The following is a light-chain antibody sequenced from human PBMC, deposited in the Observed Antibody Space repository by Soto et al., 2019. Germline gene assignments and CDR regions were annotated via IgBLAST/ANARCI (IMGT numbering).Light chain of an antibody. CDR3: QQYNNWLRT. CDR2: DAS. CDR1: QSVSSN. V-gene: IGKV3-15*01. Sequence: DIVMTQSPASLSVSPGERATLSCRASQSVSSNLAWYQQKPGKAPRLLIYDASTRATGIPARFSGSGSGTECTLTISSLQSEDVAVYYCQQYNNWLRTFGQGTKVDIK. J-gene: IGKJ1*01.